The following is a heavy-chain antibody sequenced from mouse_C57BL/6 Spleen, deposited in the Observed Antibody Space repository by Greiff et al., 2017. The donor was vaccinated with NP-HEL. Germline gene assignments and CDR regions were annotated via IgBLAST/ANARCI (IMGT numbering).Heavy chain of an antibody. CDR3: ARNLYDYDAMDY. J-gene: IGHJ4*01. V-gene: IGHV2-2*01. CDR1: GFSLTSYG. Sequence: QVQLQQSGPGLVQPSQSLSITCTVSGFSLTSYGVHWVRQSPGKGLEWLGVIWSGGSRDYNAAIISRLSISKDNSKSHVFFKMNSLQADDTAIYYCARNLYDYDAMDYWGQGTSVTVSS. D-gene: IGHD2-3*01. CDR2: IWSGGSR.